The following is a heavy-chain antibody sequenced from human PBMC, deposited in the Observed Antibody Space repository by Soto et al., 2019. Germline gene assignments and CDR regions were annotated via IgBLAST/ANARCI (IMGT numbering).Heavy chain of an antibody. D-gene: IGHD2-15*01. CDR3: ARGVAVAATFYYSYRLDV. CDR2: INHSGST. Sequence: QVQLQQWGAGLLKPSETLSLTCAVYAGSFSGYYWSWIRQPPGKGLEWIGEINHSGSTNYNPSLKSRVTISVDTSKNQFSLKLSSVTAADTAVYYCARGVAVAATFYYSYRLDVWGQGTTVTVSS. J-gene: IGHJ6*02. CDR1: AGSFSGYY. V-gene: IGHV4-34*01.